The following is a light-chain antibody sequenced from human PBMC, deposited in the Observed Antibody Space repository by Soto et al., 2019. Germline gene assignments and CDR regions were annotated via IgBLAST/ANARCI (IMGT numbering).Light chain of an antibody. CDR3: QQRNNWPPSIS. J-gene: IGKJ5*01. V-gene: IGKV3D-20*02. CDR1: QSVSSSY. Sequence: EIALTQSPCTLSLSPGERATLSCSASQSVSSSYLAWYQQKPGQAPRLLIYGASTRATGIPDRFSGSGSGTDFTLTISSLEPEDFAVYYCQQRNNWPPSISFGQGTRLEIK. CDR2: GAS.